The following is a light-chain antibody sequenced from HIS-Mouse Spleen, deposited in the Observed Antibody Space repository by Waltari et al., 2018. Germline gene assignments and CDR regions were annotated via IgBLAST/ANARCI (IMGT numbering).Light chain of an antibody. J-gene: IGLJ3*02. Sequence: QSVLTQPPSASGTPGQRVTISCSGSSSNIGSNYVYWYQQLPGTAPKHLIYRNNRRPSGVPDRFSGSKSGTSASLAISGLRSEDEADYYCAAWDDSLSGPLFGGGTKLTVL. CDR2: RNN. V-gene: IGLV1-47*01. CDR1: SSNIGSNY. CDR3: AAWDDSLSGPL.